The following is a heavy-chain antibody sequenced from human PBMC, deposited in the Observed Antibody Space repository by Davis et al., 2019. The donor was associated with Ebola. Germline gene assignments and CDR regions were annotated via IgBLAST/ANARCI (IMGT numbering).Heavy chain of an antibody. CDR3: ARDGARGSGWSFDY. J-gene: IGHJ4*02. CDR2: IYSGGST. CDR1: GFTVSSNY. Sequence: PGGSLRLSCAASGFTVSSNYMSWVRQAPGKGLEWVSVIYSGGSTYYADSVKGRFTISRHNSKNTLYLQMNSLRAEDTAVYYCARDGARGSGWSFDYWGQGTLVTVSS. V-gene: IGHV3-53*04. D-gene: IGHD6-19*01.